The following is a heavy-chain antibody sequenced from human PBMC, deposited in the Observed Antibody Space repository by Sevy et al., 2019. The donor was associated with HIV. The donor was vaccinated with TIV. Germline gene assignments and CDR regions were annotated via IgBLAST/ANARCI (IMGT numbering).Heavy chain of an antibody. CDR2: FDPEDGET. V-gene: IGHV1-24*01. CDR3: ATDRRGGGPAQTGHY. J-gene: IGHJ4*02. CDR1: GYTLTELS. Sequence: ASVKVTCKVSGYTLTELSMHGVRQAPGKGREGMGGFDPEDGETIYAQKFQGRVTMTEDTSTDTAYMELSSLRSEDTAVYYCATDRRGGGPAQTGHYWGQGTLVTVSS. D-gene: IGHD3-16*01.